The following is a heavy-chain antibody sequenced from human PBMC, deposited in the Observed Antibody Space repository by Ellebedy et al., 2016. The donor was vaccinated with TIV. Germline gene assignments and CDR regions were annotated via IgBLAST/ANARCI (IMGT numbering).Heavy chain of an antibody. J-gene: IGHJ6*02. Sequence: AASVKVSCKASGYTFTSYYMHWVRQAPGQGLEWMGIINPTAGSTSSAQKFQGRVTMTSDTSTRTVYMELSSLRSEDTAVYYCARAPSVDPQMNVWGQGTTVTVSS. D-gene: IGHD6-19*01. CDR1: GYTFTSYY. V-gene: IGHV1-46*01. CDR3: ARAPSVDPQMNV. CDR2: INPTAGST.